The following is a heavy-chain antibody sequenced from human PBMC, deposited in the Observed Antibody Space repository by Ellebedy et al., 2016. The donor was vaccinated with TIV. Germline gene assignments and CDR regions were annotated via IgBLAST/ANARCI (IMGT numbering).Heavy chain of an antibody. CDR2: IKQDGSEK. V-gene: IGHV3-7*01. D-gene: IGHD3-10*01. Sequence: GGSLRLXCAASGFTFSSYWMSWVRQAPGKGLEWVANIKQDGSEKYYVDSVKGRFTISRDNAKNSLYLQMNSLRAEDTAVYYCASRDYYGSGIYYYYGMDVWGQGTTVTVSS. J-gene: IGHJ6*02. CDR1: GFTFSSYW. CDR3: ASRDYYGSGIYYYYGMDV.